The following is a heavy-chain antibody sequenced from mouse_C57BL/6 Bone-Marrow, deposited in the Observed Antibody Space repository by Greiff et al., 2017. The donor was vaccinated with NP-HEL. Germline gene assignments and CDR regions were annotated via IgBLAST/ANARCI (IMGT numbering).Heavy chain of an antibody. J-gene: IGHJ2*01. CDR2: IDPSDSYT. V-gene: IGHV1-59*01. Sequence: QVQLQQPGAELVRPGTSVKLSCKASGYTFTSYWMHWVKQRPGQGLEWIGVIDPSDSYTNYNQKFKGKATLTVDTSSSTAYMQLSSLTSEDSAVYYCARHGPDYWGQGTTLTASS. CDR1: GYTFTSYW. CDR3: ARHGPDY. D-gene: IGHD1-1*01.